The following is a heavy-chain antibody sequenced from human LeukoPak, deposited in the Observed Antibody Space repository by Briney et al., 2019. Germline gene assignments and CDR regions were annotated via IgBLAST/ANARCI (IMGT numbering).Heavy chain of an antibody. J-gene: IGHJ4*02. D-gene: IGHD1-26*01. Sequence: GGSLRLSCSASGFTLSTYAMHWVRQAPGKGLEYVSAISSDGGRTYYADAVKGRFTISRDNSKNTLYFQMSSLRVEDTAVYYCVPFNSEARLDHWGQGTLVTVSS. CDR3: VPFNSEARLDH. CDR2: ISSDGGRT. CDR1: GFTLSTYA. V-gene: IGHV3-64D*06.